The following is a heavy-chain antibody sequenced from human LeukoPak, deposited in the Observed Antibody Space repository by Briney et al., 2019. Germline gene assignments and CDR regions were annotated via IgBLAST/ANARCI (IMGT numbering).Heavy chain of an antibody. Sequence: PSETLSLTCAVSGGSISSRGYYWTWIRQSAGKGLEWIGRIYPSGSANYNPSFKSRVTISLDASKNQFSLKLSSVTAADTAQYYCAREPAAGSGNYWGQGTLVTVSS. V-gene: IGHV4-61*02. CDR2: IYPSGSA. D-gene: IGHD3-10*01. J-gene: IGHJ4*02. CDR3: AREPAAGSGNY. CDR1: GGSISSRGYY.